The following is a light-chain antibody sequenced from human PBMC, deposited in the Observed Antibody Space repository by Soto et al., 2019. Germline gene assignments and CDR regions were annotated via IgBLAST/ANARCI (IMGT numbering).Light chain of an antibody. Sequence: DIQVTQSPSSLSASVGDRVTITCRASQSISNYLNWFQQKPMKAPKLLIFAASTLQSGVSSRFSGSGSGTDFTLTITSLQPEDFASYYCQQTYNAPWTFGRGTRAEIK. CDR3: QQTYNAPWT. J-gene: IGKJ1*01. CDR2: AAS. CDR1: QSISNY. V-gene: IGKV1-39*01.